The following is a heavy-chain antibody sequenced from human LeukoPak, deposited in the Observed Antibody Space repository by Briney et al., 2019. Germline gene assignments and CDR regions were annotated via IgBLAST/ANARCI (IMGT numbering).Heavy chain of an antibody. J-gene: IGHJ6*03. CDR2: IIPIFGTA. Sequence: SVTVSCKASGGTFSSYAISWVRQAPGQGLEWMGGIIPIFGTANYAQKFQGRVTITTDESTSTAYMELSSLRSEDTAVYYCARAEYCSSTSCFHYYYYYMDVWGKGTTVTVSS. CDR3: ARAEYCSSTSCFHYYYYYMDV. V-gene: IGHV1-69*05. CDR1: GGTFSSYA. D-gene: IGHD2-2*01.